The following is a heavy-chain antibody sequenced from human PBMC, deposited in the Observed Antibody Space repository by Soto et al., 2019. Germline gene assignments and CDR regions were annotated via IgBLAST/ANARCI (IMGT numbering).Heavy chain of an antibody. Sequence: ASVKVSCKASGGTFSSYAISWVRQAPGQGLEWMGGIIPIFGTANYAQKFQGRVTITADESTSTAYMELSSLRSEDTAVYYCAKDKGYCSSTSCYSLDYWGQGTLVTVS. D-gene: IGHD2-2*02. CDR2: IIPIFGTA. J-gene: IGHJ4*02. V-gene: IGHV1-69*13. CDR1: GGTFSSYA. CDR3: AKDKGYCSSTSCYSLDY.